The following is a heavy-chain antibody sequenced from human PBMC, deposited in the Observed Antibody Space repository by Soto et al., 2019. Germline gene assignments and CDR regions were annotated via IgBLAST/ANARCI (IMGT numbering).Heavy chain of an antibody. Sequence: PVGSLRLSCAASGFTFSSYWMHWVRQAPGKGLVWVPRINSDGSSTSYAGSVKGRFTISRDNAKNTLYLQMNSLRAEDTAVYYCVRTSLVVAAATREDYWGQGTLVTVSS. CDR3: VRTSLVVAAATREDY. J-gene: IGHJ4*02. CDR2: INSDGSST. D-gene: IGHD2-15*01. CDR1: GFTFSSYW. V-gene: IGHV3-74*01.